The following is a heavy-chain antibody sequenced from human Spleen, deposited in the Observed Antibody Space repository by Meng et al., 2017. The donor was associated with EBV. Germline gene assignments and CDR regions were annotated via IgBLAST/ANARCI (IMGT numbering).Heavy chain of an antibody. CDR1: GESFSAYY. V-gene: IGHV4-34*12. J-gene: IGHJ4*02. CDR2: VIHSGNT. D-gene: IGHD3-16*01. Sequence: HVQLLRWGAGLLKLSEHLSLPCAVYGESFSAYYWGWIRQPPGRGLEWIGDVIHSGNTSYSPSLKSRVTISVDTSKSQFSLKLRSMTAADTAVYYCATGWGKANYWGQGTLVTVSS. CDR3: ATGWGKANY.